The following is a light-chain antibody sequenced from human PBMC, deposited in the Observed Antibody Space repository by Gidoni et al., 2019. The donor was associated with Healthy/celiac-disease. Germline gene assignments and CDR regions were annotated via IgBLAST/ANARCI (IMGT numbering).Light chain of an antibody. V-gene: IGKV3-20*01. Sequence: ETVLTQPHAPLSLSQGERATISCRASQSVSSSYLAWYQQKPGQAPRLLLYGASSRSTAIPDRFSGSGSATDFTLTISRLVPEDFAVYYCQHYGSSPPYTFGQGTKLEIK. CDR2: GAS. CDR3: QHYGSSPPYT. CDR1: QSVSSSY. J-gene: IGKJ2*01.